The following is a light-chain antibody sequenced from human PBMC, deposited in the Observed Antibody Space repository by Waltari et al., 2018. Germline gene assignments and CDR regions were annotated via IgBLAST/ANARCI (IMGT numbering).Light chain of an antibody. CDR2: GAS. CDR3: QQYGNSPRT. J-gene: IGKJ2*01. Sequence: EIVVTQSPGTLSLSPGERATLSCRASQSVSSNYLAWFQQKPGQAPRLLTSGASRRATGIPDRFSGSGSGTDFTLTINRLEPEDFAVYYCQQYGNSPRTFGQGTKLEIK. V-gene: IGKV3-20*01. CDR1: QSVSSNY.